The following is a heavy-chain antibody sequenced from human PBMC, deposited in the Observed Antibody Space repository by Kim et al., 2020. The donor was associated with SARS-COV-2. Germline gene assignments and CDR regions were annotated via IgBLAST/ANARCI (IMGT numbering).Heavy chain of an antibody. J-gene: IGHJ3*02. D-gene: IGHD2-15*01. V-gene: IGHV3-73*01. Sequence: GGSLRLSCAASGFTFDDSAMNWVRQASGKGLEWVGRISGNANGYGTTYAASVKGRFTISRDDSKTTPYLQMNSLKTEDTAVYYCTRVSGTTLASLYAFD. CDR2: ISGNANGYGT. CDR3: TRVSGTTLASLYAFD. CDR1: GFTFDDSA.